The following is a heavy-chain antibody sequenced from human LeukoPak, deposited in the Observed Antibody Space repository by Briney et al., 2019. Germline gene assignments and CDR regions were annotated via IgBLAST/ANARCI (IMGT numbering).Heavy chain of an antibody. D-gene: IGHD3-22*01. J-gene: IGHJ4*02. CDR1: GGSISSSFCY. CDR2: MYTSGST. CDR3: AISNDSSGYYYLTVDY. Sequence: SETLSLTCTVSGGSISSSFCYWSWIRQPAGKGLEWIGRMYTSGSTNYNPSLKSRVTTSVDTSKNQFSLKLSSVTAADTAVYYCAISNDSSGYYYLTVDYWGQGTLVTVSS. V-gene: IGHV4-61*02.